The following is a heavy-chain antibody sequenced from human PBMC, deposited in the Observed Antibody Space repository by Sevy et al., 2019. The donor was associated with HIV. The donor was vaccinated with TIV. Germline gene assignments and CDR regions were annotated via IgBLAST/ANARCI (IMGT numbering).Heavy chain of an antibody. CDR2: ISYEGSNK. Sequence: GGSLRLSCAASGFTFSSYAMHWVRQAPGKGLEWLAVISYEGSNKYYADSVKGRFTISRDNSKNTLYLQMNSLRAEDRAVYYCARDLLPGYSSCSHYYYYYGMDVWGQGTTVTVSS. CDR1: GFTFSSYA. J-gene: IGHJ6*02. V-gene: IGHV3-30*01. D-gene: IGHD6-19*01. CDR3: ARDLLPGYSSCSHYYYYYGMDV.